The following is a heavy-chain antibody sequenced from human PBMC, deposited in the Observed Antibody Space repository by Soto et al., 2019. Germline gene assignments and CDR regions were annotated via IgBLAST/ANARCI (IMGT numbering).Heavy chain of an antibody. Sequence: GGSLRLSCAASGFTFSSYSMNWVRQAPGKGLEWVSSISSSSSYIYYADSVKGRFTISRDNAKNSLYLQMNSLRAEDTAVYYCARFIGPPHSWHALEYAFDIWGQGTIVTVS. D-gene: IGHD6-13*01. V-gene: IGHV3-21*01. CDR3: ARFIGPPHSWHALEYAFDI. J-gene: IGHJ3*02. CDR1: GFTFSSYS. CDR2: ISSSSSYI.